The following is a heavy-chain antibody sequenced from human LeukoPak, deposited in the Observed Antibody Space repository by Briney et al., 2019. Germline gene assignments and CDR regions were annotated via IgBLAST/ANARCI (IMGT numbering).Heavy chain of an antibody. CDR3: ARDRASSGWFDY. V-gene: IGHV1-46*01. CDR1: GYTFTSYY. CDR2: INPSGGST. Sequence: ASVKVSCKASGYTFTSYYMHWLRQAPGQGLEWMGIINPSGGSTSYAQKFQGRVTITRDTSTSTVYMELSSLRSEDTAVYYCARDRASSGWFDYWGQGTLVTVSS. D-gene: IGHD6-19*01. J-gene: IGHJ5*01.